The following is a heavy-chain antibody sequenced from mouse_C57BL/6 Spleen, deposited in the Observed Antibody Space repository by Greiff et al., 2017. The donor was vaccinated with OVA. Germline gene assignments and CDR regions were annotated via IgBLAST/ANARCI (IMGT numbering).Heavy chain of an antibody. CDR1: GYTFTSYT. V-gene: IGHV1-4*01. CDR3: AREGYPFYYFDY. CDR2: INPSSGYT. J-gene: IGHJ2*01. D-gene: IGHD2-2*01. Sequence: VQLQQSGAELARPGASVKMSCKASGYTFTSYTMHWVKQRPGQGLEWIGYINPSSGYTKYNQKFKDKATLTADKSSSTAYMQLSSLTSEDSAVYYCAREGYPFYYFDYWGQGTTLTVSS.